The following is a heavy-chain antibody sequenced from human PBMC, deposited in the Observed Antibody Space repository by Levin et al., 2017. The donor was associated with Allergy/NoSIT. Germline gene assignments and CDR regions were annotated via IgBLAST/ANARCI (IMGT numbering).Heavy chain of an antibody. CDR3: ARGIRDYDYIWGSYREPEYYFDY. V-gene: IGHV3-21*01. CDR2: ISSSSSYI. D-gene: IGHD3-16*02. CDR1: GFTFSSYS. J-gene: IGHJ4*02. Sequence: ASVKVSCAASGFTFSSYSMNWVRQAPGKGLEWVSSISSSSSYIYYADSVKGRFTISRDNAKNSLYLQMNSLRAEDTAVYYCARGIRDYDYIWGSYREPEYYFDYWGQGTLVTVSS.